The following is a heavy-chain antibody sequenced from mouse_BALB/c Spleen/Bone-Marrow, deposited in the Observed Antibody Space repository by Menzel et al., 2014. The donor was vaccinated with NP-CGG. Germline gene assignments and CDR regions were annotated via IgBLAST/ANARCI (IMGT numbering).Heavy chain of an antibody. V-gene: IGHV7-1*02. CDR1: GFTFSDFY. CDR3: ARDVGYGNYFVY. Sequence: DVQLQESGGGLVQPGDSLRLSCATSGFTFSDFYMERVRQPPGKRLEWIAASRNKAKYYTTEYSASVKGRFIVSRDTSQSVLYLQMNALRAEDTAIYYCARDVGYGNYFVYWGQGTLVTVSA. CDR2: SRNKAKYYTT. D-gene: IGHD2-10*02. J-gene: IGHJ3*01.